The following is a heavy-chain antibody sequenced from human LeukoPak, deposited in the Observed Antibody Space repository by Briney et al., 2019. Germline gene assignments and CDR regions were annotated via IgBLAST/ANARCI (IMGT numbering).Heavy chain of an antibody. D-gene: IGHD6-19*01. J-gene: IGHJ4*02. V-gene: IGHV4-61*02. CDR3: AREGQWLVPSYFDY. Sequence: PSQTLSLTCTVSGGSISSGSYYWSWIRQPAGKGLEWIGRIYTSGSTNYNPSLKSRVTISVDTSKNQFSLKLSSVTAADTAVYYCAREGQWLVPSYFDYWGQGTLVTVSS. CDR2: IYTSGST. CDR1: GGSISSGSYY.